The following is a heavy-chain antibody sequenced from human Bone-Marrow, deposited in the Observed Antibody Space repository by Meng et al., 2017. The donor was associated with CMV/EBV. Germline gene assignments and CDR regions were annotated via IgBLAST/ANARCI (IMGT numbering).Heavy chain of an antibody. CDR1: GFTFNSHS. D-gene: IGHD1-7*01. CDR2: ISMSSDYK. CDR3: VRDPSATTGGMDV. J-gene: IGHJ6*02. Sequence: GESLKISCAASGFTFNSHSMNWVRQAPGRGLEWVSSISMSSDYKYYADSVKGRFTISRDSAKNSLYLQISSLRAEDTAVYYCVRDPSATTGGMDVWGQGTTVTVSS. V-gene: IGHV3-21*01.